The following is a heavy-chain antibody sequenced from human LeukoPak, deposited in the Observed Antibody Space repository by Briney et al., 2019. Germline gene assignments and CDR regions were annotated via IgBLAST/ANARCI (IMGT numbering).Heavy chain of an antibody. Sequence: GGSLRLSCAASGFTFSSYAMSWVRQAPGKGLEWVSAISGSGGSTYYADSVKGRFTISRDNAKNSLYLQMNSLRAEDTAVYYCARNRRIGYYDFWSGSLYYFDYWGQGTLVTVSS. CDR1: GFTFSSYA. CDR3: ARNRRIGYYDFWSGSLYYFDY. J-gene: IGHJ4*02. V-gene: IGHV3-23*01. D-gene: IGHD3-3*01. CDR2: ISGSGGST.